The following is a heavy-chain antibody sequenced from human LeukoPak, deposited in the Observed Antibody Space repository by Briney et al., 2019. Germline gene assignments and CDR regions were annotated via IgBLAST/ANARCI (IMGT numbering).Heavy chain of an antibody. D-gene: IGHD3-10*01. CDR1: GFAFDIYW. V-gene: IGHV3-7*01. CDR2: IRKDGSVK. CDR3: VSLRVSTVRDSFDL. Sequence: GGSLRLSCAASGFAFDIYWMTWVRQAPGKGLEWVGNIRKDGSVKQYADAVRGRFTVSRDNSKNSLYLQMNSLRADDTAVYYCVSLRVSTVRDSFDLWGQGTMVTVSS. J-gene: IGHJ3*01.